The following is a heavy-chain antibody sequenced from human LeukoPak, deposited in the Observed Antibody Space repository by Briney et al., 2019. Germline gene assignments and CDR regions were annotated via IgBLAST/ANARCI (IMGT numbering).Heavy chain of an antibody. CDR1: GFSFSNYG. V-gene: IGHV3-23*01. Sequence: GGSLRLSCAASGFSFSNYGMNWDRQAPGKGLKWVSGITGNGATTYYADSVKGRFTISRDNSRNTVYLQMNSLRAEDTAVYYCANDLGWIQLNLGRGQGTLVTVSS. D-gene: IGHD5-18*01. J-gene: IGHJ4*02. CDR2: ITGNGATT. CDR3: ANDLGWIQLNLG.